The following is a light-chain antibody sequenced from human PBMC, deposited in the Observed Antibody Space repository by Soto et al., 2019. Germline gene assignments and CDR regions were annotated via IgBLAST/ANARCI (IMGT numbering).Light chain of an antibody. V-gene: IGKV2-28*01. CDR2: LGS. CDR3: MQAQQTPLT. Sequence: DIVMTQSPLSLPVTPGEPASISCRSSQSLLHSNGYNYVDWYQQKPGQSPQLLIHLGSNRASGVPDRFSGSGSGTEFTLKINRVEAEDVGLYFCMQAQQTPLTFGGGTKVEIK. CDR1: QSLLHSNGYNY. J-gene: IGKJ4*01.